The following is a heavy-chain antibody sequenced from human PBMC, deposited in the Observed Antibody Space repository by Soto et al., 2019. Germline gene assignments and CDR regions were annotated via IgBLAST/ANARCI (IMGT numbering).Heavy chain of an antibody. CDR2: IYYSGST. CDR1: GGSISSYY. CDR3: ARLFGEPRAKYYYYYYMDV. J-gene: IGHJ6*03. V-gene: IGHV4-59*08. D-gene: IGHD3-10*02. Sequence: SETLSLTCTVSGGSISSYYWSWIRQPPGKGLEWIGYIYYSGSTNYNPSLKSRVTISVDTSKNQFSLKLSSVTAADTAVYYCARLFGEPRAKYYYYYYMDVWGKGTTVTVSS.